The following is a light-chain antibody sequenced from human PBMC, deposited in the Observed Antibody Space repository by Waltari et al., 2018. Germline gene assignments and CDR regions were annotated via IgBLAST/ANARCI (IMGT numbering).Light chain of an antibody. J-gene: IGLJ3*02. Sequence: QLVLTQSPSASASLGASVKLTCPLSSGQSGNIIAWHQQQPEKGPRFLMKVNSDGSHTKGDEIPDRFSGSSSGADRYLTISSVQSEDEADYYCQTGGHGTWVFGGGTKLTVL. CDR1: SGQSGNI. V-gene: IGLV4-69*01. CDR2: VNSDGSH. CDR3: QTGGHGTWV.